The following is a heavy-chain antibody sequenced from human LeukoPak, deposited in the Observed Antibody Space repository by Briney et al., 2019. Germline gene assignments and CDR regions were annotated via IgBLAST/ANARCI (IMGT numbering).Heavy chain of an antibody. CDR2: ISGSGYST. V-gene: IGHV3-23*01. CDR3: AKVSGRLLKGCIDY. Sequence: GGSLRLSCAASGFTFSSYGMTWVCQVPGKGLEWVSGISGSGYSTYYAASVKGRFTISRDNSKNTLYLQMNSLRVEDTAVYYCAKVSGRLLKGCIDYWGQGTLVTVSS. D-gene: IGHD3-3*01. J-gene: IGHJ4*02. CDR1: GFTFSSYG.